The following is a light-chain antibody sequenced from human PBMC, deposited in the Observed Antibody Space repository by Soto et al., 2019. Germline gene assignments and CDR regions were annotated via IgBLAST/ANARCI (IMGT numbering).Light chain of an antibody. J-gene: IGKJ3*01. V-gene: IGKV3-20*01. CDR3: QQYGSSFS. CDR1: QSVTASY. CDR2: GAS. Sequence: EIVLTQSPGTLSLSPGERATLSCRASQSVTASYLAWYQQKPGQAPRLLIYGASVRATGIPDRFSGSGSGTDFTLTVSRLEPEDFAVYYCQQYGSSFSFGPGTRVEIK.